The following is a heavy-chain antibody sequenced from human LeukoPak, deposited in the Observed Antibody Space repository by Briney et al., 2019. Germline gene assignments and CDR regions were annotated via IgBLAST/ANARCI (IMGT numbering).Heavy chain of an antibody. CDR1: GFTFSSYG. V-gene: IGHV3-23*01. CDR2: ISGSGGGT. J-gene: IGHJ4*02. D-gene: IGHD3-10*01. Sequence: PGRSLRLSCAASGFTFSSYGMHWVRQAPGKGLEWVSGISGSGGGTYYADSVKGRFTISRDNSKNTLYLQMNSLRAEDTAIYYCSKDRTTSGGAEGYWGQGTLVTVSA. CDR3: SKDRTTSGGAEGY.